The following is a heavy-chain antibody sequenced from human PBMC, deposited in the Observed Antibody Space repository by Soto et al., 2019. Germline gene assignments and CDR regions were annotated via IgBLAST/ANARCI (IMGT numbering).Heavy chain of an antibody. V-gene: IGHV3-23*01. Sequence: GGSLRLSCAASGFTFSNYAMNWVRQAPGKGLEWVSGVTTNGRNTYYAESVKGRFTISRDNSNNAVFLQMNSLRAEDTAVYYCANKGVWGQGTTVTVSS. CDR2: VTTNGRNT. CDR3: ANKGV. J-gene: IGHJ6*02. CDR1: GFTFSNYA.